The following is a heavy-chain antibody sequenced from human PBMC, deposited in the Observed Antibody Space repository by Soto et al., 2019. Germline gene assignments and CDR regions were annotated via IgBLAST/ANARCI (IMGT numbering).Heavy chain of an antibody. CDR3: ARDVFQEDV. Sequence: QVQLVESGGGVVQPERSLRLSCAASGFTFSSYAMHWVRQAPGKGLEWVAVILSDGSNKWYVDSVKGRFTISRDNSKNTLYLQMNSLRAEDTAVYYCARDVFQEDVWGQGTTVTVSS. V-gene: IGHV3-30-3*01. CDR2: ILSDGSNK. J-gene: IGHJ6*02. CDR1: GFTFSSYA.